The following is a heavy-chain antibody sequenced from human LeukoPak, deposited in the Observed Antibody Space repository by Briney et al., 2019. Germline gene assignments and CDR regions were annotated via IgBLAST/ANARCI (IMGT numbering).Heavy chain of an antibody. D-gene: IGHD3-22*01. CDR3: ARLISSGYSAFDI. CDR1: GYSFTSYW. J-gene: IGHJ3*02. Sequence: GESLKISCKGSGYSFTSYWISWVRQMPGKGLEWMGRIDPSDYYTNYSPSFQGQVTISADKSITTTYLQWSSLKASDTAMYYCARLISSGYSAFDIWGQGTMVTV. CDR2: IDPSDYYT. V-gene: IGHV5-10-1*04.